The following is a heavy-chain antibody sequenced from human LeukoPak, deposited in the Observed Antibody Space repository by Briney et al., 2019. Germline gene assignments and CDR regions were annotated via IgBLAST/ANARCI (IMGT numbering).Heavy chain of an antibody. CDR1: GYTFTSYG. CDR3: ARGAGYCSGGSCYKNWFDP. J-gene: IGHJ5*02. D-gene: IGHD2-15*01. V-gene: IGHV1-18*01. Sequence: GASVKVSCKASGYTFTSYGISWVRQAPGQGLEWVGWISAYNGNTNYAQKLQGRVTMTTDTSTSTAYMELRSLRSDDTAVYYCARGAGYCSGGSCYKNWFDPWGQGTLVTVSS. CDR2: ISAYNGNT.